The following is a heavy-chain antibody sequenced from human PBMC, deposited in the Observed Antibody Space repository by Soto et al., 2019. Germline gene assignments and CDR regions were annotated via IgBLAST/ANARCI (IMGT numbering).Heavy chain of an antibody. V-gene: IGHV4-30-2*01. Sequence: QLQLQESGSGLVKPSQTLSLTCAVSGGSISSGGYSWSWIRQPPGKGLEWIGYIYHSGSTYYNPSLKSRVTRSVDRSKNQFSLKLSSVTAADTAVYYCARGSTYYDFWSGNFDYWGQGTLVTVSS. D-gene: IGHD3-3*01. CDR2: IYHSGST. J-gene: IGHJ4*02. CDR1: GGSISSGGYS. CDR3: ARGSTYYDFWSGNFDY.